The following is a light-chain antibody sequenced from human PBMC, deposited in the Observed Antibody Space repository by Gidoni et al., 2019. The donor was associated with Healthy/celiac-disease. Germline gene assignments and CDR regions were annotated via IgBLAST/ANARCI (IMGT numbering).Light chain of an antibody. J-gene: IGKJ1*01. V-gene: IGKV3-15*01. CDR3: QQYNNWPRT. CDR1: QSVSSN. CDR2: GAS. Sequence: ELVLTQSPATLSVSPGERATLSCRASQSVSSNLAWYQQKPGQAPRLLIYGASTRATGIPARFSGSGSGKEFTLTISSLQSEDFAVYYGQQYNNWPRTFGQGTKVEIK.